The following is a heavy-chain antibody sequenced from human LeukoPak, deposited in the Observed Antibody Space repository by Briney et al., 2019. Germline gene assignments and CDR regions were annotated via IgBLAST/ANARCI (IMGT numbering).Heavy chain of an antibody. CDR3: GRDYYGSVDY. V-gene: IGHV3-74*01. CDR2: INRDGTTT. J-gene: IGHJ4*02. CDR1: GFTFSNYW. D-gene: IGHD3-10*01. Sequence: GSLRLSCEASGFTFSNYWMLWVRQAPGKGLVWVSRINRDGTTTDYADSVKGRFTISRDNGKNTLYLQMNSLRAEDTAVYYCGRDYYGSVDYWGQGTLVTVSS.